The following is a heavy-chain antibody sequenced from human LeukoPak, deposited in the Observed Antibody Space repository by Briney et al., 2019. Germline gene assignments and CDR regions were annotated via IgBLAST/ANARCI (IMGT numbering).Heavy chain of an antibody. D-gene: IGHD1-1*01. CDR3: ARVAPHNNDAFDI. CDR2: INSDGSST. J-gene: IGHJ3*02. V-gene: IGHV3-74*01. Sequence: GGSLRLSCAASGFTFSSYWMHWVRQAPGKGLVWVSRINSDGSSTSYADSVKGRFTISRDNAKNSLYLQMNSLRAGDTAVYYCARVAPHNNDAFDIWGQGTMVTVSS. CDR1: GFTFSSYW.